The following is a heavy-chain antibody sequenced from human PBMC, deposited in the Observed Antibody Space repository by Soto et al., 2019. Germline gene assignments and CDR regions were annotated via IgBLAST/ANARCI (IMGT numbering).Heavy chain of an antibody. J-gene: IGHJ4*02. CDR3: AKDVMITFGGVIVYFDY. CDR2: ISGSGGST. V-gene: IGHV3-23*01. D-gene: IGHD3-16*02. CDR1: GFTFSSYA. Sequence: PGGSLRLSCAASGFTFSSYAMSWVRQAPGKGLEWVSAISGSGGSTYYADSVKGRLTISRDNSKNTLYLQMNSLRAEDTAVYYCAKDVMITFGGVIVYFDYWGQGTLVTVSS.